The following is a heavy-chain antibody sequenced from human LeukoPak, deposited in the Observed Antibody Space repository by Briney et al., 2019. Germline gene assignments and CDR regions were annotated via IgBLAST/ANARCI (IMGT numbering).Heavy chain of an antibody. V-gene: IGHV3-30*02. CDR3: AKDLAPDYGGNPDY. D-gene: IGHD4-23*01. CDR2: IWYGGSNK. CDR1: GFTLSGYG. J-gene: IGHJ4*02. Sequence: GGSLRLSCAASGFTLSGYGMHWVRQAPGKGLEWVAVIWYGGSNKYYADSVKGRFTISRDNSKNTLYLQMNSLRAEDTAVYYCAKDLAPDYGGNPDYWGQGTLVTVSS.